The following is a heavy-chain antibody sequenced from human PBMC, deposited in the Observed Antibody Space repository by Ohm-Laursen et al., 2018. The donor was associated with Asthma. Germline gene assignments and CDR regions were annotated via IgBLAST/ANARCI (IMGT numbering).Heavy chain of an antibody. J-gene: IGHJ4*02. V-gene: IGHV3-7*01. CDR1: GFTFSSYW. CDR2: IKQDGSEK. D-gene: IGHD5-24*01. Sequence: SLRLSCAASGFTFSSYWMSWVRQAPGKGLEWVATIKQDGSEKYYVDSVKGRFAISRDNAKNSLYLQMDTLRAEDTAVYYCTRARDSFGYWGQGTLVTVSS. CDR3: TRARDSFGY.